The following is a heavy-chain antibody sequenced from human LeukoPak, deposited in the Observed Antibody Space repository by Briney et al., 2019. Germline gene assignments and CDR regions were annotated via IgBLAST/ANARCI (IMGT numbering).Heavy chain of an antibody. D-gene: IGHD5-18*01. CDR1: GGSISGANYY. V-gene: IGHV4-30-2*01. CDR2: ISQGGST. J-gene: IGHJ3*02. Sequence: PSETLSLTCSVSGGSISGANYYWSWIRQPPGKGLEWIGCISQGGSTYYKPSLKSRVTISMDTSKNQFSLTLNSVTAADTAVYYCARPNRQLARWQPFDIWGQGTLVIVSS. CDR3: ARPNRQLARWQPFDI.